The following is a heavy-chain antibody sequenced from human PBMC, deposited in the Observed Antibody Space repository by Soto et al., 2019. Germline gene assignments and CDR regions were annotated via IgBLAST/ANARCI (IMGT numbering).Heavy chain of an antibody. CDR3: ARQQGLLWFGEYHHFDY. CDR2: IYYSGST. J-gene: IGHJ4*02. CDR1: GGSVSSSSYY. D-gene: IGHD3-10*01. Sequence: XTLSLPCTVSGGSVSSSSYYWGWIRQPPGKGLEWIGSIYYSGSTYYNPSLNSRVTISVDTSKNQFSLKLSSVTAEDKAVYYCARQQGLLWFGEYHHFDYWGQGNLVTVSS. V-gene: IGHV4-39*01.